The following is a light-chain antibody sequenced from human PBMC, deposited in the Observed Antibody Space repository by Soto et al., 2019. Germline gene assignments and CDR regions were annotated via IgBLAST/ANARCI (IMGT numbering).Light chain of an antibody. Sequence: DIQMTQSPSSLSTSVGDRVTITCRASQGISNYLAWYQQKPGKVPKLLIYAASTLQSGVPSRFSGSGSGTDFTLAISSLQPEDVATYYCQKYNSAPWTIGQGIKVEI. CDR3: QKYNSAPWT. CDR2: AAS. CDR1: QGISNY. V-gene: IGKV1-27*01. J-gene: IGKJ1*01.